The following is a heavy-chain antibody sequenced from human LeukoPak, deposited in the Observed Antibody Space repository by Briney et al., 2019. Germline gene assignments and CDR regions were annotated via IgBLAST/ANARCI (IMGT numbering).Heavy chain of an antibody. V-gene: IGHV5-51*01. CDR2: IYPDDSDT. J-gene: IGHJ3*02. CDR1: EDNFNTYW. D-gene: IGHD4-23*01. CDR3: ARRPTVVTPWGAFDI. Sequence: PGESLKISCKGSEDNFNTYWIAWVRQMAGKDLEWMGIIYPDDSDTRYSPSFEGQVTISADKSLSIAYLQWRSLKASDTAMYYCARRPTVVTPWGAFDIWGQGTMLTVSS.